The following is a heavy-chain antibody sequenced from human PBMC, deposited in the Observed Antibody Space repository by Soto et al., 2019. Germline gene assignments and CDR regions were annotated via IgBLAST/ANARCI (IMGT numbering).Heavy chain of an antibody. V-gene: IGHV1-18*01. CDR3: ARDPGGNWFDP. J-gene: IGHJ5*02. CDR1: GYTFTSYG. D-gene: IGHD3-16*01. Sequence: GASVKVSCKASGYTFTSYGISWVRQAPGQGLEWMGWISNYNGNTNYAQNLQGRVTMTTDTSTSTVYMELRSLRSDDTAVYYCARDPGGNWFDPWGQGTLVTVSS. CDR2: ISNYNGNT.